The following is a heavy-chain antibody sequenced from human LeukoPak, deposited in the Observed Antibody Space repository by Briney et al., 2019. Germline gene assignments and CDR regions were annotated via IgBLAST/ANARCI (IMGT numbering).Heavy chain of an antibody. D-gene: IGHD6-13*01. V-gene: IGHV3-7*03. CDR3: AKSATVGYSSSWTPFDY. CDR1: GFTFSSCW. J-gene: IGHJ4*02. CDR2: IKQDGSEK. Sequence: GGSLRLSCAASGFTFSSCWMSWVRQAPGKGLEWVANIKQDGSEKYYADSVKGRFTISRDNAKNSLYLQMNSLRAEDTALYYCAKSATVGYSSSWTPFDYWGQGTLVTVSS.